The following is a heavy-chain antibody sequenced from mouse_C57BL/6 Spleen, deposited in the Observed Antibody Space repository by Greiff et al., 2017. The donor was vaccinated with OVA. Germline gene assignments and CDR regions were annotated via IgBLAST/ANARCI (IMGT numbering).Heavy chain of an antibody. CDR1: GYTFTSYL. D-gene: IGHD2-5*01. J-gene: IGHJ2*01. CDR2: IDPNSGGT. V-gene: IGHV1-72*01. Sequence: QVQLQQPGAELVKPGASVKLSCKASGYTFTSYLMHWVKQRPGRGLEWIGRIDPNSGGTKYNEKFKSKATLTVDKPSSTAYMQLSSLTSEDSAVYYCARETYSNYEENYFDYWGQGTTLTVSS. CDR3: ARETYSNYEENYFDY.